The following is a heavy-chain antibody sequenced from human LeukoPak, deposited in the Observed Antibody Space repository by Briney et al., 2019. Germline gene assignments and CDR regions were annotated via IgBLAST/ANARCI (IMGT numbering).Heavy chain of an antibody. V-gene: IGHV4-39*07. J-gene: IGHJ4*02. Sequence: SETLSLTCTVSGGSISSSSYYWGWIRQPPGKGLEWIGSIHYSGSTYYNPSLKSRVTISVDTSKNQFSLKLSSVTAADTAVYYCARDSYDSSGYPDYWGQGTLVTVSS. CDR1: GGSISSSSYY. CDR2: IHYSGST. D-gene: IGHD3-22*01. CDR3: ARDSYDSSGYPDY.